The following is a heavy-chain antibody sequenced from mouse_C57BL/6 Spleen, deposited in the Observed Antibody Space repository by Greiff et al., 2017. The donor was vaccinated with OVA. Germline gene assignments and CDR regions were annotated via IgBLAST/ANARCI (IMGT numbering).Heavy chain of an antibody. CDR2: INPNNGGT. CDR3: ARRPDYSKGGYFDV. D-gene: IGHD2-5*01. J-gene: IGHJ1*03. V-gene: IGHV1-22*01. CDR1: GYTFTDYN. Sequence: EVKLMESGPELVKPGASVKMSCKASGYTFTDYNMHWVKQSHGKSLEWIGYINPNNGGTSYNQKFKGKATLTVNKSSSTAYMELRSLTSEDSAVYYCARRPDYSKGGYFDVWGTGTTVTVSS.